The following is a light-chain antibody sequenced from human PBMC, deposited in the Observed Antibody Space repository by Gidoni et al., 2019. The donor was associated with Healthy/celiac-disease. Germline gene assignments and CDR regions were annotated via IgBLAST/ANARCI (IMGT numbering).Light chain of an antibody. Sequence: EIVMTQSPATPSVSPGERATLSCRASQSVSSNLAWYQQKPGQAPRLLIYGASTSATGIPARFSGSGCGTEFTLTISSLQSEDFAVYYCQQYNNWPLWSFGQGTKLEIK. CDR3: QQYNNWPLWS. J-gene: IGKJ2*04. V-gene: IGKV3-15*01. CDR1: QSVSSN. CDR2: GAS.